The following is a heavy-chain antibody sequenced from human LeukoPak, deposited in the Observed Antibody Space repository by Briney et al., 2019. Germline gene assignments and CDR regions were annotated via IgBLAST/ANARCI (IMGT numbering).Heavy chain of an antibody. V-gene: IGHV4-4*07. CDR2: IYTSGST. Sequence: PSETLSLTCTVSGGSISSYYWSWIRQPAGKGLEWIGRIYTSGSTNYNPSLKSRVTISVDTSKNQFSLKLSSVTAADTAVYYCARWGFVAGAYYFDYWGQGTLVTVSS. CDR3: ARWGFVAGAYYFDY. D-gene: IGHD6-19*01. CDR1: GGSISSYY. J-gene: IGHJ4*02.